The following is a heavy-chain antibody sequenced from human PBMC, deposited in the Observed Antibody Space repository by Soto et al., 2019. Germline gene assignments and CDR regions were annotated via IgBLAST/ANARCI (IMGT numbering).Heavy chain of an antibody. CDR2: IYYSGST. Sequence: SETLSLTCTVSGGSISSYYWSWIRQPPGKGLEWIGYIYYSGSTNYNPSLKSRVTISVDTSKNQFSLKLSSVTAADTAVYYCARHSNCSGGSCYSVIFDYWGQGTLVTVSS. D-gene: IGHD2-15*01. J-gene: IGHJ4*02. CDR1: GGSISSYY. V-gene: IGHV4-59*08. CDR3: ARHSNCSGGSCYSVIFDY.